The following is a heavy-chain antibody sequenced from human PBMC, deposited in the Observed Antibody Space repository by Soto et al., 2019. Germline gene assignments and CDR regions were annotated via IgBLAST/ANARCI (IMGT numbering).Heavy chain of an antibody. CDR1: GGSISSGGYY. CDR3: ARAPIWFGELFYYYYYGMDV. D-gene: IGHD3-10*01. J-gene: IGHJ6*02. V-gene: IGHV4-31*03. Sequence: KPSETLSLTCTVSGGSISSGGYYWSWIRQHAGKGLEWIGYIYYSGSTYYNPSLKSRVTISVDTSKNQFSLKLSSVTAADTAVYYCARAPIWFGELFYYYYYGMDVWGQGTTVTVSS. CDR2: IYYSGST.